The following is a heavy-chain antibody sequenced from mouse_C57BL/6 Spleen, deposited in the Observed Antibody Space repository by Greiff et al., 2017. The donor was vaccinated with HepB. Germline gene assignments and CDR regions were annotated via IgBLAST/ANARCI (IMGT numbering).Heavy chain of an antibody. CDR3: ARYRPNWGIDY. D-gene: IGHD4-1*01. CDR2: INPNNGGT. J-gene: IGHJ2*01. Sequence: VQLKESGPELVKPGASVKIPCKASGYTFTDYNMDWVKQSHGKSLEWIGDINPNNGGTIYNQKFKGKATLTVDKSSSTAYMELRSLTSEDTAVYYCARYRPNWGIDYWGQGTTLTVSS. CDR1: GYTFTDYN. V-gene: IGHV1-18*01.